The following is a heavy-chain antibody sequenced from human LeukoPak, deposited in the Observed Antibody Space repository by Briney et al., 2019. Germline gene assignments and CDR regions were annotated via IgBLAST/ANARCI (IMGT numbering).Heavy chain of an antibody. J-gene: IGHJ3*02. CDR1: GGSISSHY. Sequence: PSETLSLTCTVSGGSISSHYWSWIRQPPGKGLEWIGYIYYSGSTNYNPSLKSRVTISVDTSKNQFSLKLSSVTAADTAVYYCARSSYGYSYGYPDAFDIWGQGTMVTVSS. V-gene: IGHV4-59*11. CDR3: ARSSYGYSYGYPDAFDI. CDR2: IYYSGST. D-gene: IGHD5-18*01.